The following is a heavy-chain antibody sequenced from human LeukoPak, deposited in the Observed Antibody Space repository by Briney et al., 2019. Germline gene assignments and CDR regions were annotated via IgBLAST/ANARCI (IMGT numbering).Heavy chain of an antibody. V-gene: IGHV4-59*01. CDR2: IYHSGST. CDR3: ARITAAGTRFDY. D-gene: IGHD6-13*01. Sequence: SETLPLTCTVSGGSISSYYWSWIRQSPGKGLEWIGYIYHSGSTNYNPSLKSRVTISVDTSKNQFSLKLSSVTAADTAVYYCARITAAGTRFDYWGKGTLVTVSS. CDR1: GGSISSYY. J-gene: IGHJ4*02.